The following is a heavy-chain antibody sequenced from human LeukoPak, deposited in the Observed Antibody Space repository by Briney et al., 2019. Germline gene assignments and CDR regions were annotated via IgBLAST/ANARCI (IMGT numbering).Heavy chain of an antibody. V-gene: IGHV4-34*01. CDR3: ASNSFDYYGSGSYSVDY. Sequence: SETLSLTCAVYGGSFSGYYWSWIRQPPGKGLEWIGEINHSGSTNYNPSLKSRVTISMDKSKNQFSLKLSSVTAADTAVYYCASNSFDYYGSGSYSVDYWGQGTLVTVSS. J-gene: IGHJ4*02. CDR2: INHSGST. CDR1: GGSFSGYY. D-gene: IGHD3-10*01.